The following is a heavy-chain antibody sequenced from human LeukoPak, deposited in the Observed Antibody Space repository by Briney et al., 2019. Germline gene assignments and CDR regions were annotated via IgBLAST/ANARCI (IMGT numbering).Heavy chain of an antibody. CDR2: ISAYNGNT. Sequence: ASVKVSCKASGHTFTSYGISWVRQAPGQGLEWTGWISAYNGNTNYAQKLQGRVTMTTDTSTSTAYMELRSLRSDDTAVYYCARERGLYYYDSSGYHYFDYWGQGTLVTVSS. V-gene: IGHV1-18*01. CDR1: GHTFTSYG. D-gene: IGHD3-22*01. J-gene: IGHJ4*02. CDR3: ARERGLYYYDSSGYHYFDY.